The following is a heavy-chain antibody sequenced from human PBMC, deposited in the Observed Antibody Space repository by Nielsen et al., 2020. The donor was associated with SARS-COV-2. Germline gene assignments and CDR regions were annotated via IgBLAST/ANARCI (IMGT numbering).Heavy chain of an antibody. CDR3: ARSPWSPDYGGKPHAFDI. Sequence: SETLSLTCTVSGGSISSGGYYWSWIRQHPGKGLEWIGYIYYSGSTYYNPSLKSRVTISVDTSKNQFSLKLSSVTAADTAVYYCARSPWSPDYGGKPHAFDIWGQGTMVTVSS. CDR2: IYYSGST. D-gene: IGHD4-23*01. V-gene: IGHV4-31*03. J-gene: IGHJ3*02. CDR1: GGSISSGGYY.